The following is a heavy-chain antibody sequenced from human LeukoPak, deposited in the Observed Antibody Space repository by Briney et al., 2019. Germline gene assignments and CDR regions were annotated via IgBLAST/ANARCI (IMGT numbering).Heavy chain of an antibody. CDR3: ARLGCSSTSCYIQRHRNYYYYYMDV. CDR2: IIPIFGTA. D-gene: IGHD2-2*02. V-gene: IGHV1-69*13. CDR1: GGTFSSYA. Sequence: ASVKVSCKASGGTFSSYAISWVRQAPGQGLEWMGGIIPIFGTANYAQKFQGRVTITADESTSTAYMELSSLRSEDTAVYYCARLGCSSTSCYIQRHRNYYYYYMDVWGKGTTVTVSS. J-gene: IGHJ6*03.